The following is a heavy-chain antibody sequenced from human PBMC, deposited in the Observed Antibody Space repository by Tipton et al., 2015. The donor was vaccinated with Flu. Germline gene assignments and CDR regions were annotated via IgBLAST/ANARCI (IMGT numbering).Heavy chain of an antibody. CDR2: ISTSSAYI. V-gene: IGHV3-21*01. D-gene: IGHD4-17*01. Sequence: SLRLSCVASGLTLSGHGVRWVRQAPGKGLEWVSSISTSSAYIYYADSVKGRFTISRDNAKNSLYLQLNRLIAEATVVYYCAGEVGATDYGKDFWGQRALSAVSS. J-gene: IGHJ4*02. CDR1: GLTLSGHG. CDR3: AGEVGATDYGKDF.